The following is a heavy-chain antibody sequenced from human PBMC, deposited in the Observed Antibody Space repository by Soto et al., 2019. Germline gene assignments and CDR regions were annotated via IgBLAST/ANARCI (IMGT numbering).Heavy chain of an antibody. CDR1: GGSISVYY. Sequence: QMQLQESGPGLVKPSETLSLTCTVSGGSISVYYWSWIRQPAGKGLEWIGRIYTSGSTNYNPSLQIRVTMSVDTSKNQFSLKLSSVTAADTAVYYCAREPASRRYNWFDPWGQGTLVTVSS. CDR2: IYTSGST. CDR3: AREPASRRYNWFDP. J-gene: IGHJ5*02. V-gene: IGHV4-4*07.